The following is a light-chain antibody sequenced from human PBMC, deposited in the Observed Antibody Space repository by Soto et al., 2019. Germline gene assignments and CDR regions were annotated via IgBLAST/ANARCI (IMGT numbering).Light chain of an antibody. V-gene: IGKV1-9*01. CDR2: AAS. Sequence: DIVMTQSPAILSASAGDRATITCRASRGISSFLAWYQQKPGQAPNLLIYAASTLHSGVPARFSGSGYGTESTLTISSLQPEDFATYYCQQHNNLFRRFGEGTKVEIK. CDR1: RGISSF. J-gene: IGKJ4*02. CDR3: QQHNNLFRR.